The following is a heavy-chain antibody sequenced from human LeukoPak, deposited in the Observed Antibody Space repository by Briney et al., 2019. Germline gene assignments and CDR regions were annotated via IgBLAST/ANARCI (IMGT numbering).Heavy chain of an antibody. D-gene: IGHD3-22*01. J-gene: IGHJ4*01. V-gene: IGHV3-23*01. Sequence: PGGSLRLSCAASGFTFSTYTMNWVRQAPGKGLEWVSGIIGSSETTHYAASVKGRFTISRDNSKNTLYLQMNSLRADDTAVYYCAKGNNFYDSSSYYCYFDYWGHGTLVTVSS. CDR1: GFTFSTYT. CDR3: AKGNNFYDSSSYYCYFDY. CDR2: IIGSSETT.